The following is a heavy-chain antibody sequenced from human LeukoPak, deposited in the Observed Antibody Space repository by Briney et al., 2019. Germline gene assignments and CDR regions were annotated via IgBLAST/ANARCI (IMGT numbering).Heavy chain of an antibody. D-gene: IGHD6-13*01. CDR1: GGSISSSSYY. V-gene: IGHV4-39*07. J-gene: IGHJ5*02. CDR3: ARDAGSSLGHWFDP. CDR2: IYYSGST. Sequence: SETLSLPCTVSGGSISSSSYYWGWIRQPPGKGLEWIGSIYYSGSTYYNPSLKSRVTISVDTSKNQFSLKLSSVTAADTAVYYCARDAGSSLGHWFDPWGQGTLVTVSS.